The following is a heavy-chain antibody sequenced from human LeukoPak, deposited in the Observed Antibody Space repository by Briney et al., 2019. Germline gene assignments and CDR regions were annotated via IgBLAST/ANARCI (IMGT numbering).Heavy chain of an antibody. Sequence: GGSLRLSCAASGFTFSSYAMSWVRQAPGKGLEWVSAISRSGGNTYYADSVKGRFTISRDNSKDTLYLQMNSLRAEDTAVYYCAKTVAGYYSDGSCRTMDVWGQGTMVTVSS. CDR1: GFTFSSYA. D-gene: IGHD2-15*01. CDR2: ISRSGGNT. J-gene: IGHJ6*02. CDR3: AKTVAGYYSDGSCRTMDV. V-gene: IGHV3-23*01.